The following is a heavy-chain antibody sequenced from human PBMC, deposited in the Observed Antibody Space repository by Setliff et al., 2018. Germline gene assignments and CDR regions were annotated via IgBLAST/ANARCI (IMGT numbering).Heavy chain of an antibody. Sequence: SETLSLTCAVSGVSISDGHFWGWIRQPPGKGLEWIGSIDRTGNRYYNSPLRSRVTLSIDMSRNEFSLELRSMTAADTAVYYCARRDEYLQFREFFDFWGQGSLVTVSS. CDR1: GVSISDGHF. CDR3: ARRDEYLQFREFFDF. V-gene: IGHV4-38-2*01. J-gene: IGHJ4*02. CDR2: IDRTGNR. D-gene: IGHD3-10*01.